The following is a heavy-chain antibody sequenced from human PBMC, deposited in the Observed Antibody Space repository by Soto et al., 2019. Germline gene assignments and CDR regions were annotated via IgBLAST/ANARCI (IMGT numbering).Heavy chain of an antibody. J-gene: IGHJ4*02. Sequence: ASVKVSCKASGYTFTSYGISWVRQAPGQGLEWMGWISAYNGNTNYAQKLQGRVTMTTDTSTSTAYMELRSLRSDDTAVYYWAREYSSGWSQRGANYFDYWGQGTLVTVSS. CDR3: AREYSSGWSQRGANYFDY. D-gene: IGHD6-19*01. CDR2: ISAYNGNT. V-gene: IGHV1-18*01. CDR1: GYTFTSYG.